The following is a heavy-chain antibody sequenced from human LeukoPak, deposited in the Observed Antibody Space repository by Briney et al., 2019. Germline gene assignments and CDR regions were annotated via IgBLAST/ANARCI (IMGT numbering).Heavy chain of an antibody. J-gene: IGHJ4*02. V-gene: IGHV3-21*01. CDR3: ARDSVGSSWYTGDY. CDR2: ISSSSSYI. CDR1: GFTFSSYR. Sequence: SGGSLRLSCAASGFTFSSYRMNWVRQAPGKGLEWVSSISSSSSYIYYADSVKGRFTISRDNAKNSLYLQMNSLRAEDTAVYYCARDSVGSSWYTGDYWGQGTLVTVSS. D-gene: IGHD6-13*01.